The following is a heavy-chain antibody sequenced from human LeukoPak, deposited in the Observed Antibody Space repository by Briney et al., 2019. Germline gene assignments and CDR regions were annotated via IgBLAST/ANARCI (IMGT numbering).Heavy chain of an antibody. CDR3: ARGPPYGSRSDYFDY. CDR1: GYSFGMHA. D-gene: IGHD3-10*01. Sequence: GGSLRLSCAGSGYSFGMHAMDWVRQAPGKGLEWLSYIDRSGRITYYGDSVKGRFTISRDNAKNSLYLQMSSLRVEDTAVYYCARGPPYGSRSDYFDYWGQGTLVTVSA. J-gene: IGHJ4*02. V-gene: IGHV3-48*04. CDR2: IDRSGRIT.